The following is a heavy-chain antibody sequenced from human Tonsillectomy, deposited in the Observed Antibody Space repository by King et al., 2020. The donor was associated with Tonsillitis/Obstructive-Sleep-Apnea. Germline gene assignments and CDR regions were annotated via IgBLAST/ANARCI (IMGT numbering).Heavy chain of an antibody. CDR1: GFTFSNAW. J-gene: IGHJ4*02. D-gene: IGHD3-16*01. CDR3: TTDFVEGGVVVDY. Sequence: VQLVESGGGLIKPGGSLRLSCAASGFTFSNAWMSWVRQAPGKGLEWVGRVKSKTDGGTTDYAAPVKGSFTISREDSKDMLYLQMSSLKTEDTAVYYCTTDFVEGGVVVDYWGQGTLVTVSS. CDR2: VKSKTDGGTT. V-gene: IGHV3-15*01.